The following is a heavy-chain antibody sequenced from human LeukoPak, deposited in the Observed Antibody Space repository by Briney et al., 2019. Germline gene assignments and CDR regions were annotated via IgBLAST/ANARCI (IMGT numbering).Heavy chain of an antibody. CDR3: AKNLAVAGTFFDY. CDR2: ISGSGGST. D-gene: IGHD6-19*01. CDR1: GFTVSTNY. V-gene: IGHV3-23*01. J-gene: IGHJ4*02. Sequence: PGGSLRLSCAASGFTVSTNYMSWVRQAPGKGLEWVSAISGSGGSTYYADSVKGRFTISRDNSKNTLYLQMNSLRAEDTAVYYCAKNLAVAGTFFDYWGQGTLVTVSS.